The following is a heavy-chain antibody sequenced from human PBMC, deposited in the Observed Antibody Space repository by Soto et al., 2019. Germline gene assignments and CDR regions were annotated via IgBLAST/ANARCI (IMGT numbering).Heavy chain of an antibody. Sequence: ASVKVSCKASGGTFSSYTISWVRQAPGQGLEWMGRIIPILGIANYAQKFQGRVTITADKSTSTAYMELSSLRSEDTAVYYCARDPLYCSGGSCYSRLIYYFDYWGQGTLVTVSS. CDR3: ARDPLYCSGGSCYSRLIYYFDY. D-gene: IGHD2-15*01. CDR1: GGTFSSYT. CDR2: IIPILGIA. V-gene: IGHV1-69*04. J-gene: IGHJ4*02.